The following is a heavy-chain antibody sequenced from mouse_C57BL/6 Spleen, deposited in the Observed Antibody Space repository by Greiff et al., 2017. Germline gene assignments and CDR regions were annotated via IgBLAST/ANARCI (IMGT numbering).Heavy chain of an antibody. Sequence: VQLQQSGPELVKPGASVKISCKASGYAFSSSWMNWVKQRPGKGLEWIGRIYPGDGDTNYNGKFKGKATLTADKSSSTAYMQLSSLTSEDSAVYFCAREGPYGNYVMDCWGQGTSVTVSS. D-gene: IGHD2-1*01. J-gene: IGHJ4*01. CDR2: IYPGDGDT. V-gene: IGHV1-82*01. CDR1: GYAFSSSW. CDR3: AREGPYGNYVMDC.